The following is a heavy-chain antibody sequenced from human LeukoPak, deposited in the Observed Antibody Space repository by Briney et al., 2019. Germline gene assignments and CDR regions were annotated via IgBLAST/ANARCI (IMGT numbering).Heavy chain of an antibody. CDR2: MNPNSGNT. J-gene: IGHJ6*02. CDR3: ARGPGNIIYYYYGMDV. CDR1: GYTFTSYD. D-gene: IGHD1/OR15-1a*01. V-gene: IGHV1-8*01. Sequence: GASVKVSCKASGYTFTSYDINWVRQATGQGLEWMGWMNPNSGNTGYAQKFQGRVTMTRNTSISTAYMEPSSLRSEDTAVYYCARGPGNIIYYYYGMDVWGQGTTVTVSS.